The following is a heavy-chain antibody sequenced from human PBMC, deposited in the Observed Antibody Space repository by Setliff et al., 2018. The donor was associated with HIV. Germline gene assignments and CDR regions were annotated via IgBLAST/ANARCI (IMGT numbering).Heavy chain of an antibody. CDR2: INHSGST. V-gene: IGHV4-34*01. J-gene: IGHJ6*03. CDR1: GGSFSEYY. Sequence: SETLSLTCAVYGGSFSEYYWSWIRQSPGKGLEWIGEINHSGSTHYNPPLKSRATISVDTSKNQFSLRLNSVTAADTAVYYCARGATLLPGYSDRWEYFYMDVWGKGTTVPSP. D-gene: IGHD5-12*01. CDR3: ARGATLLPGYSDRWEYFYMDV.